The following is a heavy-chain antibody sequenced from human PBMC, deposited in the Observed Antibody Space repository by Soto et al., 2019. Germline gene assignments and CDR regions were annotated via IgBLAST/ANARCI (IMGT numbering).Heavy chain of an antibody. CDR3: ARDGEGSRA. CDR2: IKEDGSAK. J-gene: IGHJ5*02. CDR1: GFTFSRNW. Sequence: EVQLVESGGGLVQPGGSLTLSCAASGFTFSRNWMSWVRQAPGKGLEWVANIKEDGSAKYYADAVKGRFTLSRDNVENSLELQRNSLRAEGTAVYDCARDGEGSRAWGQGTPVTVSS. V-gene: IGHV3-7*01. D-gene: IGHD3-3*01.